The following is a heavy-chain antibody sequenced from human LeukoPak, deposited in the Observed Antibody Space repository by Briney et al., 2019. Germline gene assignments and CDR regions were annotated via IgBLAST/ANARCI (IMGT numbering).Heavy chain of an antibody. CDR2: ISSSSSTI. D-gene: IGHD3-22*01. CDR3: ARGRDFTYYYDSSGYLNWFDP. CDR1: GFTFSSYS. J-gene: IGHJ5*02. V-gene: IGHV3-48*01. Sequence: GGSLRLSCAASGFTFSSYSMNWVRQAPGKGLEWVSYISSSSSTIYYADSVKGRFTISRDNAKDSLYLQMNSLRAEDTAVYYCARGRDFTYYYDSSGYLNWFDPWGQGTLVTVSS.